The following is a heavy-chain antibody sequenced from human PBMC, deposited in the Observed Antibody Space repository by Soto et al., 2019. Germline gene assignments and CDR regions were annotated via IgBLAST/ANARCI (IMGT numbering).Heavy chain of an antibody. Sequence: SETLSLTCTVSGGSISSGDYYWSWIRQPPGKGLEWIGYIYYSGSTYYNPSLKSRVTISVDTSKNQFSLKLSSVTAADTAVYYCASSVVVAATWFDPWGQGTLVTVSS. V-gene: IGHV4-30-4*01. J-gene: IGHJ5*02. CDR1: GGSISSGDYY. CDR2: IYYSGST. CDR3: ASSVVVAATWFDP. D-gene: IGHD2-15*01.